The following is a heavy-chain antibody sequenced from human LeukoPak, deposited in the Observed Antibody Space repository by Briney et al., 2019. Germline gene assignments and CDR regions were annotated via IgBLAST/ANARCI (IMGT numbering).Heavy chain of an antibody. V-gene: IGHV4-4*02. CDR3: TRVPRKPESIFDPGYYFDY. Sequence: SETLSLTCAVSGGSITSSAWWSWVRQPPGKGLEWIGEIYHCGSTTYNPSLRSRVTISVDKSNNQFSLKLNSVTAADTAVYYCTRVPRKPESIFDPGYYFDYWGQGTLVTVSS. CDR2: IYHCGST. J-gene: IGHJ4*02. CDR1: GGSITSSAW. D-gene: IGHD3-3*01.